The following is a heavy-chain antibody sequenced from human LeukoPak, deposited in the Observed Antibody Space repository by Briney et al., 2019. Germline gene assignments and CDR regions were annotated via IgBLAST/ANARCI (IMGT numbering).Heavy chain of an antibody. D-gene: IGHD1-26*01. Sequence: PSETLSLTCAVYGGSFSGYYWSWIRQPPGKGLEWIGEINHSGSTNYNPSLKSRVTISVDTSKNQFSLKLSSVTAADTAVYYCVRYSGSYTYYFDYWGQGTLVTVSS. CDR3: VRYSGSYTYYFDY. J-gene: IGHJ4*02. CDR2: INHSGST. V-gene: IGHV4-34*01. CDR1: GGSFSGYY.